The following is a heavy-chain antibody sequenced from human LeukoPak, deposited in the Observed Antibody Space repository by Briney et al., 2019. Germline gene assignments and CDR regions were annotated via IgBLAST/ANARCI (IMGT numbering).Heavy chain of an antibody. Sequence: PSETLSLTCAVYGGSFSGYYWSWIRQPPGKGLEWIGEINHSGSTNYTPSLKSRVTISVDTSKNQFSLKLSSVTAADTAVYYCAREAAVAGTTHWGQGTLVTVSS. CDR2: INHSGST. D-gene: IGHD6-19*01. CDR1: GGSFSGYY. CDR3: AREAAVAGTTH. J-gene: IGHJ4*02. V-gene: IGHV4-34*01.